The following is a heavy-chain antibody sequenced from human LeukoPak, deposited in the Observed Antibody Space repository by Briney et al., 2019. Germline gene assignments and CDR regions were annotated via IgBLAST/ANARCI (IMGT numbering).Heavy chain of an antibody. CDR1: GYTFTSYS. Sequence: GASVRVSCKASGYTFTSYSMQWVRQAPGQGLEWMGIISPSGDSTSYTQKLQGRLTMTRDTSTNTVYMELSSLRSDDTAVYYCARGATYISGHHDAWGQGTLVTVSS. CDR2: ISPSGDST. D-gene: IGHD6-19*01. V-gene: IGHV1-46*01. CDR3: ARGATYISGHHDA. J-gene: IGHJ4*02.